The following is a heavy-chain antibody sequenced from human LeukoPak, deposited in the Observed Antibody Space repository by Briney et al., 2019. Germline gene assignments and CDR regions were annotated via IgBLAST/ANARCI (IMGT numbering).Heavy chain of an antibody. CDR1: GFTFSSYA. D-gene: IGHD6-13*01. V-gene: IGHV3-30-3*01. Sequence: PGRSLRLSCAASGFTFSSYAMHWVRQAPGKGLEWAAVISYDGSNKYYADSVKGRFTISRDNSKNTLYLQMNSLRAEDTAVYYCARDGEAAAGTDEVFDYWGQGTLVTVSS. J-gene: IGHJ4*02. CDR3: ARDGEAAAGTDEVFDY. CDR2: ISYDGSNK.